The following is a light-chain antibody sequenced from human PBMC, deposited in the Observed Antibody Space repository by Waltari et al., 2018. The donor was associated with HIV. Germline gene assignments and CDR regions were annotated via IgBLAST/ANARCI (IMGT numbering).Light chain of an antibody. CDR1: RSDVGGSNY. CDR3: SSYTSSSTLEVV. V-gene: IGLV2-14*01. J-gene: IGLJ2*01. Sequence: QSALTQPASVSGSPGQSITSSCTGTRSDVGGSNYVSWDQQHPGKAPKLMIYEVSNRPSGVSNRFSGSKSGNTASLTISGLQAEDEADYYCSSYTSSSTLEVVFGGGTKLTVL. CDR2: EVS.